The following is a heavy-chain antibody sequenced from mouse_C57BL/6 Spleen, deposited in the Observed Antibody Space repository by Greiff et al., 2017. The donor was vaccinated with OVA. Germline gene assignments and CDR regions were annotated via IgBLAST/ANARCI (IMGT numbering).Heavy chain of an antibody. CDR3: ARTEAYYGSSNFDY. CDR1: GFTFSDYG. V-gene: IGHV5-17*01. D-gene: IGHD1-1*01. Sequence: EVNLVESGGGLVKPGGSLKLSCAASGFTFSDYGMHWVRQAPEKGLEWVAYISSGSSTIYYADTVKGRFTISRDNAKNTLFLQMTSLRSEDTAMYYCARTEAYYGSSNFDYWGQGTTLTVSS. J-gene: IGHJ2*01. CDR2: ISSGSSTI.